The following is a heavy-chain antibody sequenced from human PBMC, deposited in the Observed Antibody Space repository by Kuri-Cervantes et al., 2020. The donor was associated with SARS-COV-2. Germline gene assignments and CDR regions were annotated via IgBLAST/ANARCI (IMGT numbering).Heavy chain of an antibody. CDR2: IYYSGST. V-gene: IGHV4-59*01. CDR3: AADRGWSTTFITFDY. Sequence: SETLSLTCTVSGGSISSYYWSWIRQPPGKGLEWIGYIYYSGSTNYNPSLKSRVTISVDTSKNQFSLKLSSVTAADTALYYCAADRGWSTTFITFDYWGQGTLVTVSS. J-gene: IGHJ4*02. D-gene: IGHD2/OR15-2a*01. CDR1: GGSISSYY.